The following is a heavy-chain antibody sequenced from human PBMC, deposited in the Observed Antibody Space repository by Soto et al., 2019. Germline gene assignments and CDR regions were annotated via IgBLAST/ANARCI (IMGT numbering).Heavy chain of an antibody. CDR2: INPRGGST. CDR1: GYTFTSYY. J-gene: IGHJ4*02. D-gene: IGHD3-10*01. V-gene: IGHV1-46*03. Sequence: QVQLVQSGAEVKKPGASVKVSCKASGYTFTSYYMHWVRQAPGQGLEWMGIINPRGGSTSYAQKFQGSVVMTRVTSTRTGFMELSCLSSEDTAVYYCARGVGGSGSFYYWGQGTLVTVSS. CDR3: ARGVGGSGSFYY.